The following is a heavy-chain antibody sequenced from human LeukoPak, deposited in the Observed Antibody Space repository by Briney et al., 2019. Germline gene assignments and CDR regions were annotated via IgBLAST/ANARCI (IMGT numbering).Heavy chain of an antibody. J-gene: IGHJ4*02. CDR1: GFTFSSYA. CDR3: AKHLWLREYYFDY. V-gene: IGHV3-23*01. D-gene: IGHD5-12*01. CDR2: ISGSGGST. Sequence: GGSLRLSCAASGFTFSSYATSWVRQAPGKGLEWVPAISGSGGSTYYADSVKGRFTISRDNSKNTLYLQMNSLRAEDTAVYYCAKHLWLREYYFDYWGQGTLVTVSS.